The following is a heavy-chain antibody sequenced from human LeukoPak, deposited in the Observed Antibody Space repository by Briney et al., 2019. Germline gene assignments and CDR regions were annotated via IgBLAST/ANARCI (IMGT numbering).Heavy chain of an antibody. Sequence: SETLSLTCAVYGGSFSGYYWSWIRQPPGKGLEWIGEINHRGSTNYNPSLKSRVTISVDTSKNHFSLGLSSVTAADTAVYYCATQILLCHYYWGQGTLVTVSS. J-gene: IGHJ4*02. V-gene: IGHV4-34*01. CDR1: GGSFSGYY. D-gene: IGHD3-10*01. CDR2: INHRGST. CDR3: ATQILLCHYY.